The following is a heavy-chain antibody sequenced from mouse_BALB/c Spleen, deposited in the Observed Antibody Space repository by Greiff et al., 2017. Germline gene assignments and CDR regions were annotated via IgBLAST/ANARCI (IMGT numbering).Heavy chain of an antibody. CDR1: GYAFTNYL. J-gene: IGHJ4*01. Sequence: VQLVESGAELVRPGTSVKVSCKASGYAFTNYLIEWVKQRPGQGLEWIGVINPGSGGTNYNEKFKGKATLTADKSSSTAYMQLSSLTSDDSAVYFCARNGNYPDYYAMDYWGQGTSVTVSS. D-gene: IGHD2-1*01. CDR2: INPGSGGT. V-gene: IGHV1-54*01. CDR3: ARNGNYPDYYAMDY.